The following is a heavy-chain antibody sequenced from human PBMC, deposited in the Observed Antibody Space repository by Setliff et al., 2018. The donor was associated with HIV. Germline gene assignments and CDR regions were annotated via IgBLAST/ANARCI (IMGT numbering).Heavy chain of an antibody. Sequence: LSLTCTVSGGSITTSSFYWGWIRQPPGKGLEWIGDIYYSGTTHYNPSLKSRVTISVDTSKNRFSLKLSSVTAADTAVYYCARRPSPYHYYDSSGYSGGNADYWGQGTLVTVSS. CDR1: GGSITTSSFY. CDR2: IYYSGTT. D-gene: IGHD3-22*01. J-gene: IGHJ4*02. V-gene: IGHV4-39*01. CDR3: ARRPSPYHYYDSSGYSGGNADY.